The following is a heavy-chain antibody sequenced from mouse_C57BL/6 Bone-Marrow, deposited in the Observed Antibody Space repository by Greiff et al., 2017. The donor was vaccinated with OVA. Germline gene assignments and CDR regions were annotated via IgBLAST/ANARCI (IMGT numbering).Heavy chain of an antibody. CDR1: GYAFTNYL. CDR2: INPGSGGT. V-gene: IGHV1-54*01. J-gene: IGHJ1*03. CDR3: AGYYGSSPYFDV. Sequence: QVQLQQSGAELVRPGTSVKVSCKASGYAFTNYLIEWVKQRPGQGLEWIGVINPGSGGTNYNEKFKGKATLTADKSSSTAYMQLSSLTSEDSAVDFCAGYYGSSPYFDVWGTGTTVTVSS. D-gene: IGHD1-1*01.